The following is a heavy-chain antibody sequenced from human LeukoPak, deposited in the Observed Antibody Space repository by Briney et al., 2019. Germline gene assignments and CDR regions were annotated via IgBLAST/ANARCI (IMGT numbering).Heavy chain of an antibody. CDR3: ARGCSSTSCYY. Sequence: SQTLSLTCAISGDSISRNTITWNWIRQSPSRGLEWLGRTYYKSEWYNDYAVSVKSRIIINPDTSKNQFSLQLSSVTPEDTAMYYCARGCSSTSCYYWGQGTLVTVSS. CDR1: GDSISRNTIT. J-gene: IGHJ4*02. CDR2: TYYKSEWYN. V-gene: IGHV6-1*01. D-gene: IGHD2-2*01.